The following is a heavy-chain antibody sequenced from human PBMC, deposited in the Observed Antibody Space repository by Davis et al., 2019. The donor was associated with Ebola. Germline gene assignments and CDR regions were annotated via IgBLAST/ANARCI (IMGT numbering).Heavy chain of an antibody. D-gene: IGHD3-10*01. CDR2: ISGSGGST. CDR3: AKGFVRGTIDY. V-gene: IGHV3-23*01. J-gene: IGHJ4*02. CDR1: GFTFSSYA. Sequence: GESLKISCAASGFTFSSYAMSWVRQAPGKGLEWVSAISGSGGSTYYADSVKGRFTISRDNSKNTLYLQMNSLRAEDTAVYYCAKGFVRGTIDYWGQGTLVTVSS.